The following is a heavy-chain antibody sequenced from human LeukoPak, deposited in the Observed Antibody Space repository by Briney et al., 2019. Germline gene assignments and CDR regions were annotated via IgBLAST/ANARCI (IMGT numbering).Heavy chain of an antibody. Sequence: AASVKVSCKASGYTFTSYGISWVRQAPGQGLEWMGWISAYNGNTNYAQKLQGRVTMTTDTSTSTAYMELRSLRSDDTAVYYCARGDYDSSGHNWFDPWGQGTLVTVSS. CDR2: ISAYNGNT. J-gene: IGHJ5*02. CDR3: ARGDYDSSGHNWFDP. D-gene: IGHD3-22*01. CDR1: GYTFTSYG. V-gene: IGHV1-18*01.